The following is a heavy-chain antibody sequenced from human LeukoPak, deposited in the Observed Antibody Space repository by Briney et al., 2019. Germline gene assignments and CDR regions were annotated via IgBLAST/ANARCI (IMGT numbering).Heavy chain of an antibody. CDR2: ISAYNGNT. J-gene: IGHJ6*02. V-gene: IGHV1-18*01. CDR1: GYTCTSYG. D-gene: IGHD2-15*01. CDR3: AREIHTPHCSGGSCYPYYYYYYGMDV. Sequence: ASVKVSCKASGYTCTSYGISWVRQAPGQGLEWMGWISAYNGNTNYAQKLQGRVTMTTDTSTSTAYMELRSLRSDDTAVYYCAREIHTPHCSGGSCYPYYYYYYGMDVWGQGTTVTVSS.